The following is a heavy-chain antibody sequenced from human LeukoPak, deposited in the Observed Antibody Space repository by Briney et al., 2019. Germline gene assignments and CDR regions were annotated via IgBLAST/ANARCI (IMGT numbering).Heavy chain of an antibody. V-gene: IGHV4-39*01. Sequence: SETLSLTRTVSGGSISSSSYYWGWIRQPPGKGLEWIGSIYYSGSTYYNPSLKSRVTISVDTSKNQFSLKLSSVTAADTAVYSCATQDIVVVPAAENHDAFDIWGQGTMVTVSS. D-gene: IGHD2-2*01. CDR1: GGSISSSSYY. CDR3: ATQDIVVVPAAENHDAFDI. CDR2: IYYSGST. J-gene: IGHJ3*02.